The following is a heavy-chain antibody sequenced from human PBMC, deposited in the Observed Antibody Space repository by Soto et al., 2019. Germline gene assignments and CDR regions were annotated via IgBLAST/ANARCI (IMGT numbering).Heavy chain of an antibody. Sequence: QVQLVQSGAEVKKPGSSVKVSCKATGGTFSSYAISWVRQAPGQGLEWMGGIIPIFGTANYAQKFQGRVTITADESTSTAYMELSSLRSEDTAVYYCARKREMATDRYYYYYGMDVWDQGTTVTVSS. J-gene: IGHJ6*02. V-gene: IGHV1-69*12. CDR3: ARKREMATDRYYYYYGMDV. CDR1: GGTFSSYA. CDR2: IIPIFGTA. D-gene: IGHD5-12*01.